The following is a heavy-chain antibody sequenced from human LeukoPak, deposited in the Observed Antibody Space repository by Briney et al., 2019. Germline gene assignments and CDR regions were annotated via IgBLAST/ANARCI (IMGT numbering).Heavy chain of an antibody. Sequence: SETLSLTCTVSGGSISSSSYYWGWIRQPPGKGLEWIGCIYYSGSTYYNPSLKSRVTISVDTSKNQFSLKLSSVTAADTAVYYCARGIRSSWAYYFDYWGQGTLVTVSS. CDR3: ARGIRSSWAYYFDY. CDR1: GGSISSSSYY. CDR2: IYYSGST. D-gene: IGHD6-13*01. V-gene: IGHV4-39*07. J-gene: IGHJ4*02.